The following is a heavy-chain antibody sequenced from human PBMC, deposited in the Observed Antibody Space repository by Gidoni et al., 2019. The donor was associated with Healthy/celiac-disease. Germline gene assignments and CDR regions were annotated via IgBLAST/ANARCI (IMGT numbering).Heavy chain of an antibody. Sequence: QVQLLDSGGGVVKPGRSLRLSCAASGFTFRSYPMPWVRQAPGKGLEWVAVISYDGSNKYYADSVKGRFTISRDNSKNTLYLQMNSLRAEDTAVYYCARDPPDRFWSGYDPPQCDYWGQGTLVTVSS. CDR1: GFTFRSYP. D-gene: IGHD3-3*01. CDR3: ARDPPDRFWSGYDPPQCDY. V-gene: IGHV3-30-3*01. CDR2: ISYDGSNK. J-gene: IGHJ4*02.